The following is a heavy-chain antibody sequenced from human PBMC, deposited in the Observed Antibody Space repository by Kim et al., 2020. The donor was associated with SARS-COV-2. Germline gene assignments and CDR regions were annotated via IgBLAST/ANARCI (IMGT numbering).Heavy chain of an antibody. J-gene: IGHJ4*02. CDR2: IISKTGGGTT. V-gene: IGHV3-15*01. CDR1: GFTFSNAWRFTFSNAW. D-gene: IGHD3-10*01. Sequence: GGSLRLSCAASGFTFSNAWRFTFSNAWMSWVRQAPGKGLEWVGRIISKTGGGTTDYTGPVKGRFSISRDDSKNTLYLQMNSLQTEDTAVYYCATHKTESTLEYWGQGTLVTVSS. CDR3: ATHKTESTLEY.